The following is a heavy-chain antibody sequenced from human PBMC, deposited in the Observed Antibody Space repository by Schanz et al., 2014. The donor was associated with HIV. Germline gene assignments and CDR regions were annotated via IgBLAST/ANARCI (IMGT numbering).Heavy chain of an antibody. CDR2: INSDGRFI. CDR3: ALSRPSGYGGSWYFDL. CDR1: GFTFNNYW. V-gene: IGHV3-74*01. Sequence: EVQLVESGGGLVQPGGSLRLSCEASGFTFNNYWMHWVRQVTGKGLVWVSRINSDGRFINYADSVRGRFTISRDNAKNTLYLQMTSLRAEDTAVYYCALSRPSGYGGSWYFDLGGRGTLVAVSS. J-gene: IGHJ2*01. D-gene: IGHD2-15*01.